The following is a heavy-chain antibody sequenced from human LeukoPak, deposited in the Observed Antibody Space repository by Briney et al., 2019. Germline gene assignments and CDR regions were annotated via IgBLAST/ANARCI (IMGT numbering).Heavy chain of an antibody. CDR3: AGHDISGWYGGFDY. CDR1: GGSINSYY. D-gene: IGHD6-19*01. J-gene: IGHJ4*02. V-gene: IGHV4-59*08. Sequence: PSETLSLTCTVSGGSINSYYWSWIRQPPGKGLECIGYIHYTGSTNYNPSLKSRVTISVDTSKNQFSLKLSSVTAADTAVYYCAGHDISGWYGGFDYWGQGTLVTVSS. CDR2: IHYTGST.